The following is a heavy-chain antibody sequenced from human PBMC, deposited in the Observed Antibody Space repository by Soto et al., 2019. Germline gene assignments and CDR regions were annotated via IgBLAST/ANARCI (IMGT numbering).Heavy chain of an antibody. CDR2: IYYSGST. Sequence: QVQLQESGPGLVKPSQTLSLTCTVSGGSISSGGYYWSWIRQHPGKGLEWIGYIYYSGSTYYNPSLKSRVTISVDTSMNQFSLKLSSVTAADTAVYYCARDNNRGGAKLYYFDYWGQGTLVTVSS. V-gene: IGHV4-31*03. J-gene: IGHJ4*02. CDR3: ARDNNRGGAKLYYFDY. D-gene: IGHD3-16*01. CDR1: GGSISSGGYY.